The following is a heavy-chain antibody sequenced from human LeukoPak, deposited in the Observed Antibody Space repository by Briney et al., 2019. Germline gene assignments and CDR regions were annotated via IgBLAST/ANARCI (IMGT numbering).Heavy chain of an antibody. CDR2: ISGDGGST. Sequence: GGSLRLSCAASGFTFDDYAMHWVRQAPGKGLEWVPLISGDGGSTYYADSVKGRFTISRDNSKNSLYLQMNSLRTEDTALYYCAKDMVRGVMGRLVDYWGQGTLVTASS. D-gene: IGHD3-10*01. V-gene: IGHV3-43*02. CDR3: AKDMVRGVMGRLVDY. CDR1: GFTFDDYA. J-gene: IGHJ4*02.